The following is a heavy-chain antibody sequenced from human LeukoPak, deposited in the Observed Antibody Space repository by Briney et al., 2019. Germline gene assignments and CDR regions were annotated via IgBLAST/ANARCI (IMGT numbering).Heavy chain of an antibody. D-gene: IGHD3-9*01. CDR2: ISAYNGNT. J-gene: IGHJ5*02. CDR1: GYTFTSYG. CDR3: ASVQLRYFDWLSSDNWFAP. V-gene: IGHV1-18*01. Sequence: ASVKVSCKASGYTFTSYGISWVRQAPGQGLEWMGGISAYNGNTNYAQKLQGRVTMTTDTSTSTAYMELRTLSSDDTPVYYCASVQLRYFDWLSSDNWFAPWGQGTLVTASS.